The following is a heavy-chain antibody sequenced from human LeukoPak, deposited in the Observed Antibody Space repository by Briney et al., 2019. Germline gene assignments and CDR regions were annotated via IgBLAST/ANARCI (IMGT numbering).Heavy chain of an antibody. Sequence: GGSLRLSCAASGFTFSSYGMHWVRQAPGKGLEWVAFIRYDGSNKYYADSMKGRFTISRDNSKNTLYLQMNSLRAEDTAVYYCAKDIVVVPAAILDYWGQGTLVTVSS. CDR2: IRYDGSNK. CDR1: GFTFSSYG. CDR3: AKDIVVVPAAILDY. D-gene: IGHD2-2*02. J-gene: IGHJ4*02. V-gene: IGHV3-30*02.